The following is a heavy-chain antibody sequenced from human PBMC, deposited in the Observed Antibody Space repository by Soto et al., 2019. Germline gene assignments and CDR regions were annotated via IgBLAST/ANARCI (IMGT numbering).Heavy chain of an antibody. CDR1: GGSIITYQ. J-gene: IGHJ4*02. Sequence: SETQSLTCTVSGGSIITYQWSWIRQPPGKGLEWIGGYSGFTNYNPSLESRATVSVDHSKNQFFLTLRSVTAADTAVYYCARDYGDYSFFFDYWGQGALVTVSS. D-gene: IGHD4-17*01. V-gene: IGHV4-59*01. CDR2: YSGFT. CDR3: ARDYGDYSFFFDY.